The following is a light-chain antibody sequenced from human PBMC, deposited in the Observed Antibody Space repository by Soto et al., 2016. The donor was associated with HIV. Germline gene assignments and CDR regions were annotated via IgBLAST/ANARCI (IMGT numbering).Light chain of an antibody. Sequence: SYELTQSPSVPVSPGQTASITCSGNKLGDKYACWYQRKPGQSPVLVIYQDDKRPSGIPERFSGSNSGNTATLTISGTQTMDEADYYCQAWDSGTAVFGGGTKLTVL. V-gene: IGLV3-1*01. CDR2: QDD. J-gene: IGLJ2*01. CDR3: QAWDSGTAV. CDR1: KLGDKY.